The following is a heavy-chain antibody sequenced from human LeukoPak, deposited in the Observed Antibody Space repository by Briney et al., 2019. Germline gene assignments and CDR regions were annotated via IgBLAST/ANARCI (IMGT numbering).Heavy chain of an antibody. CDR2: IYYSGST. Sequence: SESLSLTCTVSGGSVSSYYLSWVRQPPGKGLEWVGYIYYSGSTNYTPSLKSRVTISIDNSKNQLSLQLSSVTAADTAVYDCAWSTTSRWYGDFQHWGQGTLVTVSS. CDR3: AWSTTSRWYGDFQH. J-gene: IGHJ1*01. V-gene: IGHV4-59*02. D-gene: IGHD6-13*01. CDR1: GGSVSSYY.